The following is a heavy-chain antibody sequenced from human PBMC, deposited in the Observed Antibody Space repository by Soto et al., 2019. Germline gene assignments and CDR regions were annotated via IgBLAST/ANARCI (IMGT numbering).Heavy chain of an antibody. V-gene: IGHV3-7*01. Sequence: LILSCAASGFTLRRCWMSCVRQARVKSPDWLATIKTDTSEKKYVDSVKGRFPVSTDNAKNSLYLQMVSLRAEDTAVYYCASDSGYGSGSSVNHYRDCWGRGTLVTVSS. CDR1: GFTLRRCW. CDR2: IKTDTSEK. J-gene: IGHJ4*01. CDR3: ASDSGYGSGSSVNHYRDC. D-gene: IGHD3-10*01.